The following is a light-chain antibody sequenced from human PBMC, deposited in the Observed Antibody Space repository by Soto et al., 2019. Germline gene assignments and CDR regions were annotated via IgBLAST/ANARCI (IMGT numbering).Light chain of an antibody. J-gene: IGLJ2*01. CDR1: NIGSKS. Sequence: SYELTQPPSVSVAPGKTARITCGGNNIGSKSVHWCQQKPGQAPVLVIYYDSDRPSGIPERFSGSNSGNTATLTISRVEAGDEADYYCQVWDSSSALFGGGTQLTVL. CDR2: YDS. CDR3: QVWDSSSAL. V-gene: IGLV3-21*04.